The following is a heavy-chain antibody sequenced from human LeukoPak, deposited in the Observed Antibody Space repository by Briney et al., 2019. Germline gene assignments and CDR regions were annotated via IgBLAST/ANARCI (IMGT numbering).Heavy chain of an antibody. J-gene: IGHJ4*02. CDR1: GFTFSSYG. CDR3: ARVYVVPYYYDSSGCLDY. CDR2: IWYDGSNK. V-gene: IGHV3-33*01. D-gene: IGHD3-22*01. Sequence: PGGSLRLSCAASGFTFSSYGMHWVRQAPGKGLEWVAVIWYDGSNKYYADSVKGRFTISRDNSKNTLYLQMNSLRAEDTAVYYCARVYVVPYYYDSSGCLDYWGQGTLVTVSS.